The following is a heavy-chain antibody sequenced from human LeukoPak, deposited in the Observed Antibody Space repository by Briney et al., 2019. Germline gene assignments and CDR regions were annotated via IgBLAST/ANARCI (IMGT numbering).Heavy chain of an antibody. CDR1: GGSISSYY. CDR2: IYHSGST. Sequence: SETLSLTCTVSGGSISSYYWSWIRQPPGKGLEWIGYIYHSGSTYYNPSLKSRVTISVDRSKNQFSLKLSSVTAADTAVYYCARARRAVAGDAFDIWGQGTMVTVSS. V-gene: IGHV4-59*12. D-gene: IGHD6-19*01. J-gene: IGHJ3*02. CDR3: ARARRAVAGDAFDI.